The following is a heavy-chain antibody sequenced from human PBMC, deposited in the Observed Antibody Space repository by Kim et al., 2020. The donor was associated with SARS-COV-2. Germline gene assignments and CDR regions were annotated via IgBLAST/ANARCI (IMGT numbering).Heavy chain of an antibody. D-gene: IGHD3-3*01. Sequence: SETLSLTCTVSGVSISSGGYYWSWIRQHPGKGLEWIGYIYYSGSTYYNPSLKSRVTISVDTSKNQFSLKLSSVTAADTAVYYCARGDTIFGVVINAFDIWGQGTMVTVS. J-gene: IGHJ3*02. CDR1: GVSISSGGYY. CDR3: ARGDTIFGVVINAFDI. CDR2: IYYSGST. V-gene: IGHV4-31*03.